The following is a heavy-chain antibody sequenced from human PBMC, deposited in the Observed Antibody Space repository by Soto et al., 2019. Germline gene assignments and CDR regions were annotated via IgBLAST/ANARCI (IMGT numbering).Heavy chain of an antibody. CDR1: GFTFSSYG. Sequence: PGGSLRLSCAASGFTFSSYGMHWVRQAPGKGLEWVAVIWYDGSNKYHADSVKGRFTISRDNSKNTLYLQMNSLRAEDTAVYYCAAKLRFLAHYYYYGMDVWGQGTTVTVSS. J-gene: IGHJ6*02. CDR2: IWYDGSNK. D-gene: IGHD3-3*01. V-gene: IGHV3-33*01. CDR3: AAKLRFLAHYYYYGMDV.